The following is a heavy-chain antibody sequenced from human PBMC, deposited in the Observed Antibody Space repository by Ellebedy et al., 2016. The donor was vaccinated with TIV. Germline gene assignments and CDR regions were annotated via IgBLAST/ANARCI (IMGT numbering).Heavy chain of an antibody. CDR3: TASAGTSSGGFDP. Sequence: PGGSLRLSCAASGFTFSGFTVHWVRQASGGGLEWLGRIRGKANNYATVYAASVKGRFTISRDDSENAAYLQMNSLKTEETAIYYCTASAGTSSGGFDPWGQGTLVTVSS. V-gene: IGHV3-73*01. D-gene: IGHD6-19*01. CDR2: IRGKANNYAT. CDR1: GFTFSGFT. J-gene: IGHJ5*02.